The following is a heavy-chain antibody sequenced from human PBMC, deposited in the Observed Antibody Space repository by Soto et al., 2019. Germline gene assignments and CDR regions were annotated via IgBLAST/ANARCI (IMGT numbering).Heavy chain of an antibody. CDR2: IYYSGST. CDR3: ARAATAHGWFDP. J-gene: IGHJ5*02. CDR1: GGSISSYY. Sequence: SETLSLTCTVSGGSISSYYWSWIRQPPGKGLEWIGYIYYSGSTNYNPSLKSRVTISVDTSKNQFSLKLSSVTAADTAVYYCARAATAHGWFDPWGQGTRVTVS. V-gene: IGHV4-59*01.